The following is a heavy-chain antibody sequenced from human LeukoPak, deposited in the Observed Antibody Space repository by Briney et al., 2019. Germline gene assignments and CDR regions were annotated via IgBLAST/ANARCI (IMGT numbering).Heavy chain of an antibody. Sequence: SETLSLTCTVSGGSINSYYWTWIRQPPGKALEWIGYIYYSGSTYYNPSLKSRVTISLDTSKNQFSLKLSSVTAADTAVYYCARDANLSSNLNWFAPWGQGTPVTVS. CDR2: IYYSGST. V-gene: IGHV4-59*01. CDR3: ARDANLSSNLNWFAP. J-gene: IGHJ5*02. CDR1: GGSINSYY. D-gene: IGHD4-11*01.